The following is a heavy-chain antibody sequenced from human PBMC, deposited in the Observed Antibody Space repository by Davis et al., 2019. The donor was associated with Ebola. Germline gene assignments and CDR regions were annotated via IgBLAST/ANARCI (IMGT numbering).Heavy chain of an antibody. CDR3: ARGNDIVVVVAATTNWFDP. CDR1: GYTFTSYG. V-gene: IGHV1-8*02. Sequence: ASVKVSCKASGYTFTSYGISWVRQAPGQGLEWMGWMNPNSGNTGYAQKFQGRVTMTRNTSISTAYMELSSLRSEDTAVYYCARGNDIVVVVAATTNWFDPWGQGTLVTVSS. D-gene: IGHD2-15*01. CDR2: MNPNSGNT. J-gene: IGHJ5*02.